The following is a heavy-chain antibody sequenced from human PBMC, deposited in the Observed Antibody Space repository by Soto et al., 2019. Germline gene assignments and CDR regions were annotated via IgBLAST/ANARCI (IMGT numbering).Heavy chain of an antibody. CDR1: GGSFSGYY. CDR3: ARSPPSVATDDAFDI. D-gene: IGHD5-12*01. Sequence: QVQLQQWGAGLLKPSETLSLTCAVYGGSFSGYYWSWIRQPPGKGLEWIGEINHSGSTNYNPSLKSRATISVDTSKNQFSLKLSSVTAADTAVYYCARSPPSVATDDAFDIWGQGTMVTVSS. J-gene: IGHJ3*02. CDR2: INHSGST. V-gene: IGHV4-34*01.